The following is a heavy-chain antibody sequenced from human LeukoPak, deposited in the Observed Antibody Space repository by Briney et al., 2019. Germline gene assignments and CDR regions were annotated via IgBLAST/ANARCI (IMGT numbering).Heavy chain of an antibody. CDR1: GGSISSGDYY. J-gene: IGHJ5*02. CDR3: ARVGVNYDFWSGYPPENWFDP. Sequence: SETLSLTCTVSGGSISSGDYYWSWIRQPPGKGLEWIGYIYYSGSTYYNPSLKSRVTISVDTSKNQFSLKLSSVTAADTAVYYCARVGVNYDFWSGYPPENWFDPWGQGTLVTVSS. CDR2: IYYSGST. D-gene: IGHD3-3*01. V-gene: IGHV4-30-4*08.